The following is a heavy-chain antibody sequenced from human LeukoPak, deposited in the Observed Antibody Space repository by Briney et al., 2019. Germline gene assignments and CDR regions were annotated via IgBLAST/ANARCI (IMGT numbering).Heavy chain of an antibody. J-gene: IGHJ4*02. CDR3: ARALVGAAFDT. Sequence: GGSLRLSCATSGFTFNVFAMHWVRQVPGKGPEWISSISGSRDFIYYADSVKGRFTISRDNAKNPLFLDMNSLRVEDTAVYFCARALVGAAFDTWGQGALLTVSS. D-gene: IGHD1-26*01. CDR1: GFTFNVFA. V-gene: IGHV3-21*06. CDR2: ISGSRDFI.